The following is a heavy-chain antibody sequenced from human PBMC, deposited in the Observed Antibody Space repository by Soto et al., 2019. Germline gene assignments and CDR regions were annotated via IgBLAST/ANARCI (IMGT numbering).Heavy chain of an antibody. V-gene: IGHV3-21*01. CDR3: ARDPQWTGDAFDI. CDR1: GFTFSSYS. Sequence: EVQLVESGGGLVKPGGSLRLSCAASGFTFSSYSMNWVRQAPGKGLEWVSSISSSSSYIYYADSVKGRFTISRDNAKNSLYLQMNSLRAEDTAVYYCARDPQWTGDAFDIWGQGTMVTVSS. D-gene: IGHD6-19*01. J-gene: IGHJ3*02. CDR2: ISSSSSYI.